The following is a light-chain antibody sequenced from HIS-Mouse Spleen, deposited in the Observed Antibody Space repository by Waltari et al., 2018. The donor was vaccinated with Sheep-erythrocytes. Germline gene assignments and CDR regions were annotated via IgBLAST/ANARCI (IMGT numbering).Light chain of an antibody. CDR2: DVS. J-gene: IGLJ1*01. CDR3: CSYAGSYNHV. Sequence: QSALTQPRSLSGSPGQSVTISCTATSSDVGSLNSFSWYQQPPGKAPKLMIYDVSKRPSGVPDRFSGSKSGNTASLTISGLQAEDEADYYCCSYAGSYNHVFATGTKVTVL. V-gene: IGLV2-11*01. CDR1: SSDVGSLNS.